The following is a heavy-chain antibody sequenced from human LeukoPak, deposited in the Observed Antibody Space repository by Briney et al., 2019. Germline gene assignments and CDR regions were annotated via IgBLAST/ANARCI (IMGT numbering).Heavy chain of an antibody. CDR1: GFTLSSYS. CDR2: IDSSSRTI. D-gene: IGHD3-16*01. Sequence: GGSLRLSCAASGFTLSSYSMNWVRQAPGKGLEWISFIDSSSRTIFYAESVKGRFTISRDNAKNSLFLQMNSLRAEDMAVYYCARRVPNQVITDYFDYWGQGTLVTVSS. CDR3: ARRVPNQVITDYFDY. V-gene: IGHV3-48*04. J-gene: IGHJ4*02.